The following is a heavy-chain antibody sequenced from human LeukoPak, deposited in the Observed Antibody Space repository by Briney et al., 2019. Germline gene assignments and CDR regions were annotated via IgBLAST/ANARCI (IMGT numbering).Heavy chain of an antibody. CDR3: ARDSGVYYGSGSYTANWFDP. D-gene: IGHD3-10*01. J-gene: IGHJ5*02. V-gene: IGHV3-21*01. CDR2: ITSSIGYI. Sequence: GRSLRLSWAASGLTFGSDSMNWVRQAPGEGLEWVSSITSSIGYIYYADSVKGRFTISRDNAKNSLYLQMNSLRDEDTAVYYCARDSGVYYGSGSYTANWFDPWGQGTLVTVSS. CDR1: GLTFGSDS.